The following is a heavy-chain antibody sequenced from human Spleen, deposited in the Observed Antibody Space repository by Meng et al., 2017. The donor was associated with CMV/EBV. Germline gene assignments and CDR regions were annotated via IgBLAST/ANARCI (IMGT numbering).Heavy chain of an antibody. Sequence: CAASGFTVSSNYMSWVRQAPGKWLEWVSVIYSGGSTYYADSVKGRFTISRDNSKNTLYLQMNSLRAEDTAVYYCARSLGGDNDAFDIWGQGTMVTVSS. CDR3: ARSLGGDNDAFDI. CDR2: IYSGGST. V-gene: IGHV3-66*02. CDR1: GFTVSSNY. D-gene: IGHD3-16*01. J-gene: IGHJ3*02.